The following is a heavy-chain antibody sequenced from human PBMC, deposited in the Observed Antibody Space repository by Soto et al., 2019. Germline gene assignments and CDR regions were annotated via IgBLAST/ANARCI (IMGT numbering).Heavy chain of an antibody. CDR1: GGTFSSYA. J-gene: IGHJ6*02. V-gene: IGHV1-69*13. Sequence: SVKVSCKASGGTFSSYAISWVRQAPGQGLEWMGGIIPIFGTANYAQKFQGRVTITADESTSTAYMELSSLRSEDTAVYYCARRKASGVYSRVRYSYYYGMDVWGQGTTVTVPS. CDR3: ARRKASGVYSRVRYSYYYGMDV. D-gene: IGHD5-18*01. CDR2: IIPIFGTA.